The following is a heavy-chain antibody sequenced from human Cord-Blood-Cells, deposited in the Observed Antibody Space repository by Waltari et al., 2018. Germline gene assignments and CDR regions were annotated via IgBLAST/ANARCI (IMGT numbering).Heavy chain of an antibody. D-gene: IGHD2-2*01. CDR3: ATARGYPFDY. Sequence: QVQLQESGPGLVKPSETLSLTCAVSGYSIRSGYYWGWIRQPPGKGLELIGSIYHSGSTYYNPSLKSRVTISVDTSKNQFSLKLSSVTAADTAVYYCATARGYPFDYWGQGTLVTVSS. CDR1: GYSIRSGYY. J-gene: IGHJ4*02. V-gene: IGHV4-38-2*01. CDR2: IYHSGST.